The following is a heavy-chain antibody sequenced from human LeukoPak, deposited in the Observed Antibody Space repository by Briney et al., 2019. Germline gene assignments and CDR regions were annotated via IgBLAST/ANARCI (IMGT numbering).Heavy chain of an antibody. CDR1: GGSISSYS. CDR3: ARRTPSSGWYSFDS. D-gene: IGHD6-19*01. V-gene: IGHV4-59*08. CDR2: MYHSGST. Sequence: SETLSLTCTVSGGSISSYSWSWIRQPPGKGLEWIGYMYHSGSTNYNPSLKSRVSMSIDTSKSQFSLKLSSVTAADTAVYYCARRTPSSGWYSFDSWGQGTLVTVSS. J-gene: IGHJ4*02.